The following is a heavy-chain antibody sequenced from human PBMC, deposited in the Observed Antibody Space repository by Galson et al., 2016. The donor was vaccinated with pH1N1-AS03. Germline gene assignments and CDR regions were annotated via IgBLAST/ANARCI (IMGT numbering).Heavy chain of an antibody. CDR3: EVWGYISGTHGLDG. J-gene: IGHJ6*04. Sequence: SLRLSCAASGFTVSRNDMHWVRQATGKGLEWVSIIAAAGPTHYADSVKGRFTISREIPQNSLYLPKDSLRAGGTAVYYCEVWGYISGTHGLDGWGKGTTVTVSS. V-gene: IGHV3-13*01. CDR1: GFTVSRND. D-gene: IGHD5-12*01. CDR2: IAAAGPT.